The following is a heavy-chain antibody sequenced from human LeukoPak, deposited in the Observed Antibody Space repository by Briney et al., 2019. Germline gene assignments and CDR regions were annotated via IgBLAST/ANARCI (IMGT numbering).Heavy chain of an antibody. V-gene: IGHV3-74*01. J-gene: IGHJ6*02. Sequence: GGSLRLSRAASGFTFSSYWMHWVRQAPGKGLVWVSRINSDGSSTSYADSVKGRFTISRDNAKNTLYLQMNSLRAEDTAVYYCAREHYDFWSGFYYYYYGMDVWGQGTTVTVSS. CDR2: INSDGSST. D-gene: IGHD3-3*01. CDR1: GFTFSSYW. CDR3: AREHYDFWSGFYYYYYGMDV.